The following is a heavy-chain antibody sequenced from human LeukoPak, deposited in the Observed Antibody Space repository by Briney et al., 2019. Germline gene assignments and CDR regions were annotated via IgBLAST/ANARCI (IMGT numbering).Heavy chain of an antibody. CDR2: IYYSGIT. V-gene: IGHV4-39*01. J-gene: IGHJ4*02. Sequence: SGTLSLTCAVYGGSFSGYYWGWIRQPPGKGLEWIGSIYYSGITYYNPSLKSRVTISVDTSKNQFSLKLSSVTAADTAVYYCARHGQWLVMINYWGQGTLVTVSS. CDR1: GGSFSGYY. D-gene: IGHD6-19*01. CDR3: ARHGQWLVMINY.